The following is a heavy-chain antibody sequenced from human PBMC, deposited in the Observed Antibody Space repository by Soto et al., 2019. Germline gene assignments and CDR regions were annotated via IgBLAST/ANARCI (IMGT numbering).Heavy chain of an antibody. CDR3: AKSGYDRYWYFDL. Sequence: VQLQESGPGLVKPSETLSLTCTVSGGSISSYYWSWIRQPPGKGLEWIGYIYYSGSTNYNPSLKSRVTISVDTSKTQFSLKLSSVTAADTAVYYCAKSGYDRYWYFDLWGRGTLVTVS. D-gene: IGHD5-12*01. V-gene: IGHV4-59*01. CDR1: GGSISSYY. CDR2: IYYSGST. J-gene: IGHJ2*01.